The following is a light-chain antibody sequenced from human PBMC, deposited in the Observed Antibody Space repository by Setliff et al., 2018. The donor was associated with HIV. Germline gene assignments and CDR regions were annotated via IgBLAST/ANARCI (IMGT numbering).Light chain of an antibody. Sequence: QSALPQPASVSGSPGQSITISCTGTSSDVGGYNFVSWYQQHPGKAPKLMIYDVSNRPSGVSNRFSGSKSGNTASLTISGLQAEDEADYYCSSYTNTPLYVFGTGTKVTVL. J-gene: IGLJ1*01. CDR1: SSDVGGYNF. CDR2: DVS. V-gene: IGLV2-14*03. CDR3: SSYTNTPLYV.